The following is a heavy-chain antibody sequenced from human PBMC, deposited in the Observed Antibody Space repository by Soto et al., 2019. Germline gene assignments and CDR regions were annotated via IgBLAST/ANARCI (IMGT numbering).Heavy chain of an antibody. J-gene: IGHJ5*02. V-gene: IGHV4-30-2*06. Sequence: TSETLSLTCSVSGGSINSGRSSWNWIRQSPGKGLEWIAYIYHSGSTYYNPSLKSRVTISVDRSENQFSLKLTSVTAADTAVYYCVRESTTSGPNWFDTWGPGILVTVSS. CDR3: VRESTTSGPNWFDT. CDR2: IYHSGST. CDR1: GGSINSGRSS. D-gene: IGHD1-1*01.